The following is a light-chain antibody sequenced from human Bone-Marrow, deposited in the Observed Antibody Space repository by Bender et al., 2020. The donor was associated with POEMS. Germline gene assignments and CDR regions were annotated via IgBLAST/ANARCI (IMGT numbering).Light chain of an antibody. CDR1: SSNIGTNP. CDR3: AAWEDSLNGWV. CDR2: INN. V-gene: IGLV1-44*01. J-gene: IGLJ3*02. Sequence: QSVLTQPPSASGTPGQRVTISCSGSSSNIGTNPVNWYQQLPGTAPKLLIYINNQRPSGVPDRFSGSTSGTSASLAISGLQSEDEAEYYCAAWEDSLNGWVFGGGTKLTVL.